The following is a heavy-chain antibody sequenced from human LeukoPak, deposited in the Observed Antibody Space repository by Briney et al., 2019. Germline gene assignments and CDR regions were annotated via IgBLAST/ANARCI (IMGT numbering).Heavy chain of an antibody. CDR3: ARHLYDSSGYYYVSWFDP. CDR2: IYYSGST. J-gene: IGHJ5*02. V-gene: IGHV4-39*01. CDR1: GGSISSSSYY. D-gene: IGHD3-22*01. Sequence: SETLSLTCTVSGGSISSSSYYWGWIRQPPGKGLEWIGSIYYSGSTYYNPSLKSRVTIYVDTSKNQFSLKLSSVTAADTAVYYCARHLYDSSGYYYVSWFDPWGQGTLVTVSS.